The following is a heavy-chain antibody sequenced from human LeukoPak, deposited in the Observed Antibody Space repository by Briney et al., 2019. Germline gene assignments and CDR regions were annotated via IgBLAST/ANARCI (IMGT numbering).Heavy chain of an antibody. CDR1: GFTFSDYA. Sequence: PGGSLRLSCSVSGFTFSDYAMYWVRQPPGKGLEYISGISSNGGSTNYADSVKGRFTISRGNSKNTLYLQMTSLRAEDTAVYYCVKGTHGSGSYGDYWGQGTLVTVSS. CDR2: ISSNGGST. D-gene: IGHD3-10*01. CDR3: VKGTHGSGSYGDY. V-gene: IGHV3-64D*06. J-gene: IGHJ4*02.